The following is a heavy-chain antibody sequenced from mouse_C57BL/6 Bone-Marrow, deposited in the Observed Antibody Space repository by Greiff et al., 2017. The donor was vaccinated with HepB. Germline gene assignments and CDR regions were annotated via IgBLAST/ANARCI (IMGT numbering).Heavy chain of an antibody. CDR1: GFTFSNYW. Sequence: EVKLVESGGGLVQPGGSMKLSCVASGFTFSNYWMNWVRQSPEKGLEWVAQIRLKSDNYATHYAESVKGRFTISRDDSKSSVYLQMNNLRAEDTGIYYCTARPYYFDYWGQGTTLTVSS. CDR2: IRLKSDNYAT. CDR3: TARPYYFDY. J-gene: IGHJ2*01. V-gene: IGHV6-3*01.